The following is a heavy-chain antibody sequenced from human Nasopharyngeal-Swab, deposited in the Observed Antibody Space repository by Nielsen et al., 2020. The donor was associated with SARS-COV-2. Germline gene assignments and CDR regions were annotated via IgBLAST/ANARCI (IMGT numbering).Heavy chain of an antibody. CDR1: GFTFSDSH. J-gene: IGHJ4*02. Sequence: GESLKISCAASGFTFSDSHMTWVRQAPGKGLESVSYISGNSDVTNYADSVRGRFTISRDNAKNSLYLQMDSLRAEDTAVYYCSRDPRPLDFWGQGTLVTVSS. V-gene: IGHV3-11*06. CDR3: SRDPRPLDF. CDR2: ISGNSDVT.